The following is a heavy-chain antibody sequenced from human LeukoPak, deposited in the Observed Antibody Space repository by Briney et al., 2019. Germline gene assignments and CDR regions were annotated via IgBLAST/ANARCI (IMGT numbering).Heavy chain of an antibody. J-gene: IGHJ6*02. D-gene: IGHD3-3*01. Sequence: GASVKVSCKASGYTFTSYGISWVRQAPGQGLEWMGWISAYNGNTNYAQKLQGRVTMTTDTSTSTAYMELRSLRSDDTAVYYCARGGRRPQPSGGYYGFWSGYPSYGMDVWGQGTTVTVSS. CDR1: GYTFTSYG. CDR3: ARGGRRPQPSGGYYGFWSGYPSYGMDV. V-gene: IGHV1-18*01. CDR2: ISAYNGNT.